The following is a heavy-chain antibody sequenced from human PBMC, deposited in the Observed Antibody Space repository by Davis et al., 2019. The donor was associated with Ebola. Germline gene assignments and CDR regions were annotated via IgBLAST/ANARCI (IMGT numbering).Heavy chain of an antibody. CDR2: ISSDGSNK. CDR3: ASPTIFDPEMLDAFDI. V-gene: IGHV3-30*03. J-gene: IGHJ3*02. Sequence: GESLKISCAASGFTFSSYGMHWVRQAPGKGLEWVAVISSDGSNKYYADSVKGRFTISSDNSKNTLYLQMNSLRAEDTAVYYCASPTIFDPEMLDAFDIWGQGTMVTVSS. D-gene: IGHD3-3*01. CDR1: GFTFSSYG.